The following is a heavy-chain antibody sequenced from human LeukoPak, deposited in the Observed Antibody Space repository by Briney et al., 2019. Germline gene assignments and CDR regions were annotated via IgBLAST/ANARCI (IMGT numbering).Heavy chain of an antibody. CDR2: INPNSGGT. CDR3: AGGGLSGQLDY. J-gene: IGHJ4*02. D-gene: IGHD6-19*01. CDR1: GHTFTGYY. Sequence: ASVKVSCKASGHTFTGYYMHWVRQAPGQGLEWMGWINPNSGGTNSAQKFQGRVTMTRDTSISTAYMELSRLRSDDTAVYYCAGGGLSGQLDYWGQGTLVTVSS. V-gene: IGHV1-2*02.